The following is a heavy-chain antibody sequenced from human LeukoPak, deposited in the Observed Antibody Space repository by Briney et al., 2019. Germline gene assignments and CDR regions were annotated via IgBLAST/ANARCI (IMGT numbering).Heavy chain of an antibody. D-gene: IGHD2-2*01. J-gene: IGHJ5*02. CDR3: ARAQLCSSTSCHANSNWFDP. CDR2: IYDSGST. CDR1: GGSISRGDSY. Sequence: SETLSLTCTVSGGSISRGDSYWSWIRQPPGKGLEWIVYIYDSGSTYYNPSLKSRVTISVDTSKTQFSLKLSSVTAADTAVYYCARAQLCSSTSCHANSNWFDPWGQGTLVTVSS. V-gene: IGHV4-30-4*08.